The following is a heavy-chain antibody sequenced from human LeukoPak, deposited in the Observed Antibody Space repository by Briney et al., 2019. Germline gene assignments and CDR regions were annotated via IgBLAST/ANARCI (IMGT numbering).Heavy chain of an antibody. CDR3: AKDRMGYCTNGVCAATFDY. CDR1: GFTFSSYG. D-gene: IGHD2-8*01. Sequence: PGGSLRLSCAASGFTFSSYGMHWVRQAPGKGLEWVAVIWYGGSNKYYADSVKGRFTISRDNSKNTLYLQMNSLRAEDTAVYYRAKDRMGYCTNGVCAATFDYWGQGTLVTVSS. CDR2: IWYGGSNK. V-gene: IGHV3-30*02. J-gene: IGHJ4*02.